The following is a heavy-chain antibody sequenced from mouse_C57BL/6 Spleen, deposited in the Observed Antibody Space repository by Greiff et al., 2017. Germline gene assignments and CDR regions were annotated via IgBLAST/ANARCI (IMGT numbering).Heavy chain of an antibody. CDR1: GYTFTSYW. D-gene: IGHD4-1*01. Sequence: QVQLQQPGAELVKPGASVKVSCKASGYTFTSYWMHWVKQRPGQGLEWIGRIHPSDSATNYNQKFKGKATWTVDKSSSTAYMQLSSLTSEDSAVYYCATLTGTGDYAMDYWGQGTSVTVSS. V-gene: IGHV1-74*01. J-gene: IGHJ4*01. CDR2: IHPSDSAT. CDR3: ATLTGTGDYAMDY.